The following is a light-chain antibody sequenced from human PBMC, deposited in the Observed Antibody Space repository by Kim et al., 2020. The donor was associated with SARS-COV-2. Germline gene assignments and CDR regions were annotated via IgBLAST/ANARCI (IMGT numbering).Light chain of an antibody. CDR2: FTS. Sequence: SYELTQPPSVSVAPGQTARISCGGNNIGSNNVHWYQQKPGQAPVLVIYFTSDRPSGIPARFSGSNAGDTSTLTISRVEAGGEADYYCQVWDNNSDHVVFG. CDR3: QVWDNNSDHVV. CDR1: NIGSNN. J-gene: IGLJ2*01. V-gene: IGLV3-21*04.